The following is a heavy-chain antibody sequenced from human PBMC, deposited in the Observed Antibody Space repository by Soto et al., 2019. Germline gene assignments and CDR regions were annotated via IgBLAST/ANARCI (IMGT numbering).Heavy chain of an antibody. Sequence: SETLSLTCAVYGGSFSGYYWSWIRQPPGKGLEWIGEINHSGSTNYNPSLKSRVTISVDTSKNQFSLKLSSVTAADTAVYYCARALPIAAAGWSGMDVWGQGTTVTV. V-gene: IGHV4-34*01. CDR1: GGSFSGYY. CDR2: INHSGST. CDR3: ARALPIAAAGWSGMDV. J-gene: IGHJ6*02. D-gene: IGHD6-13*01.